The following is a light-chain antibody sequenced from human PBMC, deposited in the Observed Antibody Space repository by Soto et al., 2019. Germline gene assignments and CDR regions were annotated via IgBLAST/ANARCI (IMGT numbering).Light chain of an antibody. CDR1: QSVGSSY. CDR3: QQYGNLLWT. V-gene: IGKV3-20*01. J-gene: IGKJ1*01. CDR2: GAS. Sequence: EIGLTQSAGTLSLSAGERASLSCRASQSVGSSYLAWYQQKPGQAPRLLIYGASSRATGIPDRFSGSAYRTDFTLTISRLETEDFAVYYCQQYGNLLWTFGQGTKVDIK.